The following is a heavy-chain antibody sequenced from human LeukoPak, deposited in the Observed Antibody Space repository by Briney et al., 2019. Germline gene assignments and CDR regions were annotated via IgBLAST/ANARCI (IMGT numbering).Heavy chain of an antibody. D-gene: IGHD2-2*02. CDR1: GYTFTSYG. Sequence: ASVKVSCTASGYTFTSYGISWVRPAPGQGLAWMGWISAYNGNTNYAQKLQGRVTMTTDTSTSTAYMELRSLRSDDTAVYHCARDRGPYCSSTSCYTSGFDPWGQGTLVTVSS. J-gene: IGHJ5*02. V-gene: IGHV1-18*01. CDR2: ISAYNGNT. CDR3: ARDRGPYCSSTSCYTSGFDP.